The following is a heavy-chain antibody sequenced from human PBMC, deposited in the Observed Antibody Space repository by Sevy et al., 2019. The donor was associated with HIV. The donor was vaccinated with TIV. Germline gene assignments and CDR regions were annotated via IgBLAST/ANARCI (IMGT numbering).Heavy chain of an antibody. CDR3: ARGGYCSRTSCYYPIDILTGYYPEFDY. CDR2: ISYDGSNK. J-gene: IGHJ4*02. D-gene: IGHD2-2*01. CDR1: GFTFSSYA. V-gene: IGHV3-30-3*01. Sequence: GGSLRLSCAASGFTFSSYAMHWVRQAPGKGLEWVAVISYDGSNKYYADSVKGRFTISRYNSKNTLYLQMNSLRAEDTAVYYCARGGYCSRTSCYYPIDILTGYYPEFDYWGQGTLVTVSS.